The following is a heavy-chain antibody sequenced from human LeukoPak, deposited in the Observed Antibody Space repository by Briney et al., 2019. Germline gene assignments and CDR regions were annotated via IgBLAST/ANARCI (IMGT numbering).Heavy chain of an antibody. CDR3: ARFVVVVPAASQGWFDP. Sequence: SETLSLTCTVSGGSISSGGYYWSWIRQHPGKGLEWIGYIYYSGSTYYNPSLMSRVTISVDTSKNQFSLKLSSVTAADTAVYYCARFVVVVPAASQGWFDPWGQGTLVTVSS. J-gene: IGHJ5*02. V-gene: IGHV4-31*03. D-gene: IGHD2-2*01. CDR2: IYYSGST. CDR1: GGSISSGGYY.